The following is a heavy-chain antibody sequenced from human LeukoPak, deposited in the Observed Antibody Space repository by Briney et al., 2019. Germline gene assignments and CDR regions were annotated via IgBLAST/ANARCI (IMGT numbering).Heavy chain of an antibody. D-gene: IGHD2-8*02. J-gene: IGHJ4*02. CDR1: GFSISHNY. CDR3: ASHYCTAGSCYFDG. Sequence: GGSLRLSCVVSGFSISHNYMSWVRQAPGKGLEWVSLIYSGGDSYYADSVKGRFIISKDNSKNTVYLRMNTLRAEDTAVYYGASHYCTAGSCYFDGWGQGTLVSVSS. CDR2: IYSGGDS. V-gene: IGHV3-53*01.